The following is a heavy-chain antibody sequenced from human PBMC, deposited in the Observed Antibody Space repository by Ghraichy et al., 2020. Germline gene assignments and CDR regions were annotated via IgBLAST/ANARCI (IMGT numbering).Heavy chain of an antibody. CDR1: GGSISSYY. Sequence: SETLSLTCTVSGGSISSYYWSWIRQPPGKGLEWIGYIYYSGSTNYNPSLKSRVTISVDTSKNQFSLKLSSVTAADTAVYYCARGRWLQSQTPDPAGAFDIWGQGTMVTVSS. CDR2: IYYSGST. V-gene: IGHV4-59*01. D-gene: IGHD5-24*01. CDR3: ARGRWLQSQTPDPAGAFDI. J-gene: IGHJ3*02.